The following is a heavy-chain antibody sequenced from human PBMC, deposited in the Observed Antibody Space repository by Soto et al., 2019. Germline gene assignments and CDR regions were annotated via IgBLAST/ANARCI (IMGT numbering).Heavy chain of an antibody. V-gene: IGHV3-23*01. J-gene: IGHJ6*03. D-gene: IGHD6-6*01. CDR3: ATDTRSSGHRNYYYMGV. CDR1: EFTFSSYA. CDR2: ISGSGDST. Sequence: EVQLLESGGDLVQPGGSLRLSCAASEFTFSSYAMSWVRQAPGKGLEWVSAISGSGDSTYYADSVKGRFTISRDNSKNTLYLQMNSLRAEDAAVYYCATDTRSSGHRNYYYMGVWGKGTTVTVSS.